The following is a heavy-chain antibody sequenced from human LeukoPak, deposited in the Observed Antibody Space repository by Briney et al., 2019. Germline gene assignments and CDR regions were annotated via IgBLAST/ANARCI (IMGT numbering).Heavy chain of an antibody. CDR1: GGSISSYY. Sequence: SETLSLTCTVSGGSISSYYWSWIRQPAGKGLEWIGRIYTSGSTNYNPSLKSRVTMSVDTSKNQFSLKLSSVTAADTAVYYCASSYYDFWSGYPNVYYYMDVWGKGTTVTVSS. J-gene: IGHJ6*03. V-gene: IGHV4-4*07. CDR3: ASSYYDFWSGYPNVYYYMDV. CDR2: IYTSGST. D-gene: IGHD3-3*01.